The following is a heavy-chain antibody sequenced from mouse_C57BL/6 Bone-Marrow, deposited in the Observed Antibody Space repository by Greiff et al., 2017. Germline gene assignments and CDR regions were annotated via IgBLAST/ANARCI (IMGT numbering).Heavy chain of an antibody. CDR2: ISDGGSYT. V-gene: IGHV5-4*01. CDR3: AREGVTTTD. D-gene: IGHD2-1*01. Sequence: EVKLMESGGGLVKPGGSLKLSCAASGFTFSSYAMSWVRQTPEKRLEWVATISDGGSYTYYPDNVKGRFTISRDNDKNNLYLQMSHLKSEDTAMYYCAREGVTTTDWGQGTTLTVSS. J-gene: IGHJ2*01. CDR1: GFTFSSYA.